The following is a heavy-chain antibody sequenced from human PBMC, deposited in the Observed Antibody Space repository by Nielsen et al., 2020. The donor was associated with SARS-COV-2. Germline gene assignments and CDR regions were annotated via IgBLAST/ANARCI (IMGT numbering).Heavy chain of an antibody. V-gene: IGHV1-69*06. Sequence: SVKVSCKASGYTFTSYDINWVRQAPGQGLEWMGGIIPIFGTANYAQKFQGRVTITADKSTSTAYMELSSLRSEDTAVYYCARGPYYYYGMDVWGQGTTVTVSS. CDR2: IIPIFGTA. CDR1: GYTFTSYD. CDR3: ARGPYYYYGMDV. J-gene: IGHJ6*02.